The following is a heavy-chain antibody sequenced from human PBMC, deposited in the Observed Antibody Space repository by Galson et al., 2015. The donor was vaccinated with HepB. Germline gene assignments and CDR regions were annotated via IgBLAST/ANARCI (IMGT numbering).Heavy chain of an antibody. V-gene: IGHV1-8*01. CDR2: MNPNSGNT. D-gene: IGHD1-14*01. CDR1: GYTFTSYD. CDR3: ARGPPYGVGILAPNYGMDV. J-gene: IGHJ6*02. Sequence: SVKVSCKAAGYTFTSYDINWGRQGTGQGLEWMGWMNPNSGNTGYAQKFQGRVTMTRNTSISTAYMELSSLRSEDTAVYHSARGPPYGVGILAPNYGMDVWGQGTPVTVSS.